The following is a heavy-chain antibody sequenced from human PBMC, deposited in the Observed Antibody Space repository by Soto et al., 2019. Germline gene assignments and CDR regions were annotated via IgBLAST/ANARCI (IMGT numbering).Heavy chain of an antibody. J-gene: IGHJ4*02. CDR3: AKGSEAARQELDY. Sequence: QVQLVESGGGVVQPGRSLRLSCAASGFTFSTYGMHWVRQAPGEGPEWVAAISMDGSDKYYAGSVKGRFTISRDNSNNTLYLQMSSLRDDDTAVYYCAKGSEAARQELDYWGQGTLVTVSS. V-gene: IGHV3-30*18. D-gene: IGHD3-3*01. CDR1: GFTFSTYG. CDR2: ISMDGSDK.